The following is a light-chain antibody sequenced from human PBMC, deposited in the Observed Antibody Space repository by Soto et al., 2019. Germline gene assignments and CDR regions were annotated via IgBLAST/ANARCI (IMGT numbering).Light chain of an antibody. CDR2: LNSDGSH. V-gene: IGLV4-69*01. CDR1: SGHSNYA. J-gene: IGLJ2*01. CDR3: QTWGSGIVV. Sequence: QSVLTQSPSASASLGASVKLTCTLSSGHSNYAIAWHQQQSEKGPRYLMKLNSDGSHSKGDGIPDRFSGSSSGAERYLTISSLQSDDEADYYCQTWGSGIVVFGAGTKLTVL.